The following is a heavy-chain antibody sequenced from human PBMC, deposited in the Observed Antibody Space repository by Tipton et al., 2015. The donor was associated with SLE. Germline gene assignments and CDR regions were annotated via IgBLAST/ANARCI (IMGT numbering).Heavy chain of an antibody. Sequence: TLSLTCTVSGGSISSYYWSWIRQPPGKGLEWIGEINHSGSTNYNPSLKSRVTISVDTSKNQFSLKLSSVTAADTAVYYCARGLNALNYWGQGTLVTVSS. CDR2: INHSGST. V-gene: IGHV4-34*01. J-gene: IGHJ4*02. CDR3: ARGLNALNY. CDR1: GGSISSYY.